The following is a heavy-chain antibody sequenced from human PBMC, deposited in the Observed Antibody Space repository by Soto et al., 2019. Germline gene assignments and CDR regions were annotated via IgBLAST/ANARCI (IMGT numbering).Heavy chain of an antibody. V-gene: IGHV1-69*13. CDR2: IIPIFGTA. CDR1: GGTFSSYA. D-gene: IGHD3-22*01. CDR3: TRYYDSSGYRYWFDP. Sequence: SVKVSCKASGGTFSSYAISWVRQAPGQGLEWMGGIIPIFGTANYAQKFQGRVTITADESTSTAYMELSSLRSEDTAVYYCTRYYDSSGYRYWFDPWGQGTLVTVS. J-gene: IGHJ5*02.